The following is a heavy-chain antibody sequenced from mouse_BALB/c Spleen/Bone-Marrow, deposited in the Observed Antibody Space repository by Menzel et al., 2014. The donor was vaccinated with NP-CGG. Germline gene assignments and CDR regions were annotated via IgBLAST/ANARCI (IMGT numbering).Heavy chain of an antibody. Sequence: VQLQQSGPELVKPGASVKMSCKASGYTFTSYVMHWVKQKPGQGLEWIGYXNPYNDGPKYNEKFKGKATLTSDKSSSTACIELSRLTSEDSAVYYCAIHEGYFDYWGQGTTLTVSS. CDR3: AIHEGYFDY. CDR2: XNPYNDGP. J-gene: IGHJ2*01. V-gene: IGHV1-14*01. CDR1: GYTFTSYV.